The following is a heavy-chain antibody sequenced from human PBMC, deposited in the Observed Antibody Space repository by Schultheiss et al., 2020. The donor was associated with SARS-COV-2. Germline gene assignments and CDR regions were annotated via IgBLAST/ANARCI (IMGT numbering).Heavy chain of an antibody. CDR3: AREYYDFWSGYRENFYYYYYYMDV. CDR1: GFTFSSYS. Sequence: GGSLRLSCAASGFTFSSYSMNWVRQAPGKGLEWVSAISGSGGSTYYADSVKGRFTISRDNSKNTLYLQMNSLRAEDTAVYYCAREYYDFWSGYRENFYYYYYYMDVWGKGTTVTVSS. CDR2: ISGSGGST. V-gene: IGHV3-23*01. D-gene: IGHD3-3*01. J-gene: IGHJ6*03.